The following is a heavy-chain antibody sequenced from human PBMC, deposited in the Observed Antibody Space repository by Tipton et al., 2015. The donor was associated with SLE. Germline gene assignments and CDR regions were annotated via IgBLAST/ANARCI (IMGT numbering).Heavy chain of an antibody. CDR1: GYTFTSYG. CDR3: ARGRGYSGSCLDP. V-gene: IGHV1-18*01. J-gene: IGHJ5*02. D-gene: IGHD1-26*01. CDR2: ISAYNGNT. Sequence: QLVQSGAEVKKPGASVKVSCKASGYTFTSYGISWVRQAPGQGLEWMGWISAYNGNTNYAQKLQGRVTMTTDTSTGTAYMELRSRRSDGTAGYYGARGRGYSGSCLDPWVQGTLVTVSA.